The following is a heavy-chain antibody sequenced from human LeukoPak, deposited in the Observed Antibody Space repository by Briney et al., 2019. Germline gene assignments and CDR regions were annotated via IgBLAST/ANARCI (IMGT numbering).Heavy chain of an antibody. V-gene: IGHV4-30-4*01. CDR2: IYYSGST. J-gene: IGHJ4*02. Sequence: SETLSLTCTVSGGSISSGDYYWSWIRQPPGKGLEWIGYIYYSGSTYYNPSLKSRVTISVDTSKNQFSLKLSSVTAADTAVYYCARADRSSGSYFVDYWGQGTLVTVSS. CDR3: ARADRSSGSYFVDY. D-gene: IGHD1-26*01. CDR1: GGSISSGDYY.